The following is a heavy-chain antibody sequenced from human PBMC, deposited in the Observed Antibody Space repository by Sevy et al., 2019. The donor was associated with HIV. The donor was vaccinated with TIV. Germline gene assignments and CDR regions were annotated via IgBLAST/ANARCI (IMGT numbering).Heavy chain of an antibody. CDR1: GYTFTSYY. D-gene: IGHD4-17*01. Sequence: SSVKVSCKASGYTFTSYYMHWVRQAPGQGLEWMGIINPSGGSTGYAQKFQGRVTMTRDRSTSTVYRELGSLRSEDTAVYYCARGLTVTTPYYYYGMDVWGQGTTVTVSS. V-gene: IGHV1-46*03. J-gene: IGHJ6*02. CDR3: ARGLTVTTPYYYYGMDV. CDR2: INPSGGST.